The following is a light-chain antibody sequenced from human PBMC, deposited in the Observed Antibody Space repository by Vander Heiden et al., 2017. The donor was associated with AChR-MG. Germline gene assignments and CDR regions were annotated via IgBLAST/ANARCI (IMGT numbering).Light chain of an antibody. J-gene: IGLJ1*01. Sequence: SYVPPPPPSVSVAPGQTARMTWGGDDIGTKSVHWYQQKPGQAPVLVVYEDTDRPSGIPDRFSGSNSGRTATLTITRVEAGDEADYYCQVWDSSSDQYVFGSGTKVTVL. CDR1: DIGTKS. CDR3: QVWDSSSDQYV. V-gene: IGLV3-21*02. CDR2: EDT.